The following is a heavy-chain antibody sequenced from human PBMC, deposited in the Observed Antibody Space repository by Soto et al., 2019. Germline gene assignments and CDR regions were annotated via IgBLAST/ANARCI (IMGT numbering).Heavy chain of an antibody. CDR3: VRHRASDMLTGAFDP. Sequence: LQESGPGLLKPSETLSLTCRVSGASIGSGTYYWGWLRQPAGKGLEWIGSVDYAGITYYSPSLKTRLRISVDSSTTHFSLSLSSVTAADTALYFCVRHRASDMLTGAFDPWGQGIMVTVSS. CDR2: VDYAGIT. V-gene: IGHV4-39*01. CDR1: GASIGSGTYY. J-gene: IGHJ5*02. D-gene: IGHD3-9*01.